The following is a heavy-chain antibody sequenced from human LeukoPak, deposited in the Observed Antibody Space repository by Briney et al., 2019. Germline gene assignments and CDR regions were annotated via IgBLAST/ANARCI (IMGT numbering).Heavy chain of an antibody. V-gene: IGHV1-69*05. CDR2: IIPVFRTP. CDR3: ARVDRYYFYLDV. CDR1: GGTSSTYT. J-gene: IGHJ6*03. Sequence: PSVKVSFKASGGTSSTYTITWERQAPGQGLEWMGGIIPVFRTPNYAQKVQGRVTITTDESTSTAYMELSSMKSDDTAIYYCARVDRYYFYLDVWGKGTTVTVSS.